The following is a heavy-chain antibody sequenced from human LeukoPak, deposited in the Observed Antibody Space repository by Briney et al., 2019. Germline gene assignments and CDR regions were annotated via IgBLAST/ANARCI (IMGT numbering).Heavy chain of an antibody. CDR2: ISHDETE. D-gene: IGHD3-10*01. CDR3: AKGSTYYYGSGALTSLDY. J-gene: IGHJ4*02. Sequence: GRSLRLSCVASGFTITGYAMYWVRQSPGKGLDFVASISHDETERYRESVKGRFTISRDTSKNTVYLQMNSLRAEDTALYYCAKGSTYYYGSGALTSLDYWGQGTLVTVSS. CDR1: GFTITGYA. V-gene: IGHV3-30*18.